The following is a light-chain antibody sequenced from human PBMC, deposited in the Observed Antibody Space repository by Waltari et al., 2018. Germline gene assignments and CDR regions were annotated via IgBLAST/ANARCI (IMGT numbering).Light chain of an antibody. V-gene: IGLV2-14*01. CDR1: SSDVGGYNY. CDR3: ASYTSHSHVV. Sequence: QSALTQPASVSGSPGQSITISCTGTSSDVGGYNYVSGYQQHPGKVPKLMIFDVSNRPSGVSNRFSGSKSGNTASLTISGLQAEDEADYYCASYTSHSHVVFGGGTKLTVL. J-gene: IGLJ2*01. CDR2: DVS.